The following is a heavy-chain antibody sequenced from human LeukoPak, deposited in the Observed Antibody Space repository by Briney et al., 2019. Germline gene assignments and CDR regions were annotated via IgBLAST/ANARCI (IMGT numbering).Heavy chain of an antibody. Sequence: VASVKVSCKASGGTFSSYAISWVRQAPGQGLEWMGGIIPIFGTANYAQKFQGRVTITTDESTSTAYMELSSLRSEDTAVYYCAGIVVPAVSWFDPWGQGTLVTVSS. D-gene: IGHD2-2*01. CDR2: IIPIFGTA. CDR1: GGTFSSYA. CDR3: AGIVVPAVSWFDP. V-gene: IGHV1-69*05. J-gene: IGHJ5*02.